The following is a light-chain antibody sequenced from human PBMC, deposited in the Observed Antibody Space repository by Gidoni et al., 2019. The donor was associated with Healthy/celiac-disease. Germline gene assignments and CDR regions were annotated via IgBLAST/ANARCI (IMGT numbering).Light chain of an antibody. CDR2: GAS. CDR3: QQYVRMVST. J-gene: IGKJ2*01. V-gene: IGKV3-20*01. CDR1: QSVSSIY. Sequence: EIVLTQSPGTLSLSPCERATISCRASQSVSSIYLAWYQQKPGQAPRLLIYGASSRDTGTPDRFSGSGSGTDFTLTISRLEPEDFAVYYCQQYVRMVSTFGQGTKLEIK.